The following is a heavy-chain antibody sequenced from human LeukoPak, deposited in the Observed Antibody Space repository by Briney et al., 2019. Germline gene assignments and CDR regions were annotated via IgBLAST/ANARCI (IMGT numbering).Heavy chain of an antibody. V-gene: IGHV3-64*01. D-gene: IGHD2-2*01. CDR3: VRDASDIVVVPAAVGPFDL. CDR1: GFTFSNYA. Sequence: GGSLRLSCAASGFTFSNYAMSWVRRTPGKGLEYVSIISGNGVATHYATSVKGRFTISRDNSRNTLYLQMGSLSADDMAVYYCVRDASDIVVVPAAVGPFDLWGQGTLVTVSS. J-gene: IGHJ4*02. CDR2: ISGNGVAT.